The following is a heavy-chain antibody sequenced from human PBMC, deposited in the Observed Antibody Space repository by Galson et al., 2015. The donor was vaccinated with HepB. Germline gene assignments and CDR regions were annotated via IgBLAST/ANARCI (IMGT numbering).Heavy chain of an antibody. D-gene: IGHD5-18*01. V-gene: IGHV4-39*01. CDR2: IYYSGST. Sequence: SETLSLTCTVSGGSISSSSYYWGWIRQPPGKGLEWIGSIYYSGSTYYNPSLKSRVTISVDTSKNQFSLKLSSVTAADTAVYYCARLRYSYGYFPFDYWGQGTLVTVSS. J-gene: IGHJ4*02. CDR3: ARLRYSYGYFPFDY. CDR1: GGSISSSSYY.